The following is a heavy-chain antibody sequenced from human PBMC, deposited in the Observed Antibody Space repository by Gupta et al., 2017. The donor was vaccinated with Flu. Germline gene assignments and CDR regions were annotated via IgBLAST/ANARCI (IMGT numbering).Heavy chain of an antibody. CDR3: SKGGQGLEKYLYFNNPMDV. Sequence: GRQRREKGREWVSVISRSGNTNAEADSMKGRFIIGRDNAKNALLLKMNRRGAEDTALYYGSKGGQGLEKYLYFNNPMDVWGQVTMVTVSS. CDR2: ISRSGNTN. V-gene: IGHV3-9*01. D-gene: IGHD1-1*01. J-gene: IGHJ6*02.